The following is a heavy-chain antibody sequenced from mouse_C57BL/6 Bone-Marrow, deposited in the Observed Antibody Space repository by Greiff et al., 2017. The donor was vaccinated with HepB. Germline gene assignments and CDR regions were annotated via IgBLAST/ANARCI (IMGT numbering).Heavy chain of an antibody. V-gene: IGHV14-4*01. CDR2: IDPENGDT. CDR3: TTTAQDYAMDY. D-gene: IGHD3-2*02. Sequence: VQLQQSGAELVRPGASVKLSCTASGFNIKDDNMHWVKQRPEQGLEWIGWIDPENGDTEYASKFQGKATITADTSSNTAYLQLSSLTSEDTAVYYCTTTAQDYAMDYWGQGTSVTVSS. J-gene: IGHJ4*01. CDR1: GFNIKDDN.